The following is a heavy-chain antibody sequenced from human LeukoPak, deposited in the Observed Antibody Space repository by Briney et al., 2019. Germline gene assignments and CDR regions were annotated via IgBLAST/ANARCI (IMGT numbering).Heavy chain of an antibody. J-gene: IGHJ5*02. D-gene: IGHD3-3*01. CDR3: ARHRWRGDWFDP. CDR2: VYYSGST. V-gene: IGHV4-39*01. CDR1: GVSISSSSYY. Sequence: SETLSLTCTVSGVSISSSSYYWGWIRQPPGKGLEWTGSVYYSGSTYYIPSLKSRVTISVDTSKNQFSLKVSSVTAADTAVYYCARHRWRGDWFDPWGQGALVTVSS.